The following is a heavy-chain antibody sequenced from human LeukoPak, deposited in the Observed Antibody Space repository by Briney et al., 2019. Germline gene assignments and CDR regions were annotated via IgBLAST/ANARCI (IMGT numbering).Heavy chain of an antibody. V-gene: IGHV3-30*04. D-gene: IGHD3-22*01. Sequence: PGGSLRLSCAASGFTFSNYAMHWVRQAPGKGLEWVAVISYDGRNKYYADSVKGRFTISRDNSKNTVYLQMNSLRAEDSAVYYCARLLTMMMEGYFHHWGQGTLVTVSS. CDR3: ARLLTMMMEGYFHH. CDR2: ISYDGRNK. J-gene: IGHJ1*01. CDR1: GFTFSNYA.